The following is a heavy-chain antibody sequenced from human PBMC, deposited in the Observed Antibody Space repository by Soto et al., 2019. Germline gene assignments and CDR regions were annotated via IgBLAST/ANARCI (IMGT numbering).Heavy chain of an antibody. D-gene: IGHD1-1*01. CDR1: GGSLSDYY. Sequence: QVQLQQWGAGLLKPSETLSLTCAVYGGSLSDYYWNWLRQPPGKGLEWIGEINHRGTTSYNPSLKSRVDISVDTAMTQFSLKLRSVTAADTAIYYCARDQWNPGAFDPRGPGTQVTVSS. CDR3: ARDQWNPGAFDP. V-gene: IGHV4-34*01. J-gene: IGHJ5*02. CDR2: INHRGTT.